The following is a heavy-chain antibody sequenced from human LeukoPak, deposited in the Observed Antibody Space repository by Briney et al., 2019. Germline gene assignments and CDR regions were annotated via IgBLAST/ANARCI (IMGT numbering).Heavy chain of an antibody. Sequence: GGSLRLSCAASGFTFTTYSMNWVRQAPGKGLEWVAMITQEESERYYVDSVKGRFIISIDNVKSSLYLQMNSLRAEDTAVYYCASGGGVDWGQGTLVTVSS. V-gene: IGHV3-7*01. CDR2: ITQEESER. CDR3: ASGGGVD. CDR1: GFTFTTYS. J-gene: IGHJ4*02. D-gene: IGHD4-23*01.